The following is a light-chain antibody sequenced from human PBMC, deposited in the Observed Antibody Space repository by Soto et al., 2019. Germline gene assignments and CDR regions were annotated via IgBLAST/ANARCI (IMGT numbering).Light chain of an antibody. Sequence: EIVLTQSPGTLSLSPGERATLSCRASQSVSSNYVAWYQHKPGQAPRLLIYGASNRATGIPDRFSGGGSGTDFTLTISRLEPEDFAVYYCQQFSSYPLTFGGGTKVDIK. CDR3: QQFSSYPLT. J-gene: IGKJ4*01. CDR1: QSVSSNY. CDR2: GAS. V-gene: IGKV3-20*01.